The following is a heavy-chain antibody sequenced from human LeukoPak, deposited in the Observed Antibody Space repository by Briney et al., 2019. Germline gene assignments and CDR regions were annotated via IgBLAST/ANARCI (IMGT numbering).Heavy chain of an antibody. CDR3: ARDMFPGSSGVVIKNMDI. J-gene: IGHJ6*03. D-gene: IGHD3-3*01. V-gene: IGHV1-18*01. CDR1: GYTFTSYG. CDR2: ISGYNGNT. Sequence: RASVKVSCKASGYTFTSYGISWVRQAPGQGLEWMGWISGYNGNTNYAQNLQGRVTMTTDTSTSTAYMELRSLRSDDTAVYYCARDMFPGSSGVVIKNMDIWGKGTTVTVSS.